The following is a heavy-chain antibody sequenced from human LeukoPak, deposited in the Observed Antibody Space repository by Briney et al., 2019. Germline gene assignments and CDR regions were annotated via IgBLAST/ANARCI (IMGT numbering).Heavy chain of an antibody. V-gene: IGHV1-24*01. CDR2: FDPEDGET. J-gene: IGHJ4*02. CDR1: GYTLTELS. CDR3: ARTVNTVVTSDY. Sequence: RASVKVSCKVSGYTLTELSMHWVRQAPGKGLEWMGGFDPEDGETIYAQKFQGRVTMTEDTSTDTAYMELSSLRSEDTAVYYCARTVNTVVTSDYWGQGTLVTVSS. D-gene: IGHD4-23*01.